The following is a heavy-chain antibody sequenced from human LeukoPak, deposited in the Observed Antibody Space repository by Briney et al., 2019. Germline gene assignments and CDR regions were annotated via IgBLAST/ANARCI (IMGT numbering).Heavy chain of an antibody. CDR3: AREDSRDALDI. CDR1: GFIFSSFE. D-gene: IGHD3-22*01. CDR2: IGYDGRTI. Sequence: GGSLRLSCEGSGFIFSSFEMNWVRQAPGKGLEWLSYIGYDGRTIYYADSVKGRFTISRDDARNSLYLQMNSLRAEDAAVYHCAREDSRDALDIWGHGTMVTVSS. J-gene: IGHJ3*02. V-gene: IGHV3-48*03.